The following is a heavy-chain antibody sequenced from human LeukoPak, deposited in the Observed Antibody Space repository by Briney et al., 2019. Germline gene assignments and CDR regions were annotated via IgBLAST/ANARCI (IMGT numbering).Heavy chain of an antibody. CDR3: ARGDSRGYYYTSGFDP. J-gene: IGHJ5*02. V-gene: IGHV3-74*01. CDR1: GFAFSNYW. Sequence: GGSLRLSFAAAGFAFSNYWMHWLRPAPGKGGVGVSRNNSDERSTGYTDSVKGRFTISRDKAKNTLPLQMTSLRAEDTAVYYCARGDSRGYYYTSGFDPWGQGTLVTASS. CDR2: NNSDERST. D-gene: IGHD3-22*01.